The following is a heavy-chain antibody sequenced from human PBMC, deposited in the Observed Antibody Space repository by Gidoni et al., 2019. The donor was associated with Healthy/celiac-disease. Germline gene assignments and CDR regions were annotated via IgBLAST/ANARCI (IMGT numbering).Heavy chain of an antibody. CDR3: ARARVGVKSWFDP. D-gene: IGHD1-26*01. V-gene: IGHV3-7*02. CDR1: GFTFSSYW. J-gene: IGHJ5*02. CDR2: IKQDGSEK. Sequence: EVQLVESGGGLVQPGGSLRLSCAASGFTFSSYWMSWVRQAPGKGLEWVANIKQDGSEKYYVDSVKGRFTISRDNAKNSLYLQMNSLRAEDTAVYYCARARVGVKSWFDPWGQGTLVTVSS.